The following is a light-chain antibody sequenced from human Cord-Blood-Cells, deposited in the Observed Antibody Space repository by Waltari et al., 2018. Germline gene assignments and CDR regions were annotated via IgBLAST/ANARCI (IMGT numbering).Light chain of an antibody. J-gene: IGKJ5*01. Sequence: EILMTQSPATLSVSPGERVTLSCRASQSVSSNLAWYQQKPGQAPRLLIYGASTRATGIPARFSGSGSGTEFTLTTSSRQSEDFAVYYCQQYNNRPPITFGEGTRLEIK. CDR2: GAS. CDR3: QQYNNRPPIT. CDR1: QSVSSN. V-gene: IGKV3-15*01.